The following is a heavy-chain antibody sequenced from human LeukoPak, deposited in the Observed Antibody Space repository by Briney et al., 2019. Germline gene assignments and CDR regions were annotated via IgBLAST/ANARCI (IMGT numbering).Heavy chain of an antibody. Sequence: KPSQTLSLTCTVSGGSISSYYWSWIRQPPGKGLEWIGYIYYSGSTNYNPSLKSRVTISVDTSKNQFSLKLSSVTAADTAVYYCARDYYGSGSYYTSWFGPWGQGTLVNGS. CDR3: ARDYYGSGSYYTSWFGP. V-gene: IGHV4-59*01. J-gene: IGHJ5*02. CDR2: IYYSGST. CDR1: GGSISSYY. D-gene: IGHD3-10*01.